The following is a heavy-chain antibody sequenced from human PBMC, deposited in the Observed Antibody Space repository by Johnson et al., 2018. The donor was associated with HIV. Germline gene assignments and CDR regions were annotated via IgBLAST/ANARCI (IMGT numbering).Heavy chain of an antibody. CDR1: GFTFDDYA. D-gene: IGHD2-21*01. J-gene: IGHJ3*01. V-gene: IGHV3-66*01. Sequence: VQLVESGGGLVQPGRSLRLSCAASGFTFDDYAMHWVRQAPGKGLEWVSVIYSGGSTYYADSVKGRFTISSDNSKYTVDLQLNSLRVEDPAVYYCAKVDCGGDTCAGYDPFDLWGQGTLVTVSS. CDR2: IYSGGST. CDR3: AKVDCGGDTCAGYDPFDL.